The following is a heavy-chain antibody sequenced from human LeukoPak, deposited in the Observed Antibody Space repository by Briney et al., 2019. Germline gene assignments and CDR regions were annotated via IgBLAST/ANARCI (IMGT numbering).Heavy chain of an antibody. J-gene: IGHJ6*02. V-gene: IGHV3-15*01. D-gene: IGHD2-21*02. CDR2: IKSKSDYGTT. CDR3: TRVTAYYYYGMDV. CDR1: GFTFSRAW. Sequence: GGSLRLSCAASGFTFSRAWMSWVRQAPRKGLEWVGRIKSKSDYGTTEYAAPVEGRFIISRDDSKNTLFLQMNSLKTEDTAIYYCTRVTAYYYYGMDVWGLGTTVTVSS.